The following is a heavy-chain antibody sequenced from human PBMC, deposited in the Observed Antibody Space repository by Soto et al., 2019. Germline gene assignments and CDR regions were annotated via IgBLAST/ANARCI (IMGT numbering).Heavy chain of an antibody. CDR1: GFTFSSYG. CDR3: HGYGY. J-gene: IGHJ4*02. V-gene: IGHV3-NL1*01. D-gene: IGHD5-12*01. CDR2: IYSGGTI. Sequence: ESGGGVVQPGRSLRLSCAASGFTFSSYGMHWVRQAPGKGLEWVSVIYSGGTIYYADSVKGRFTISRDTSKNTLYLQMNSLRGDDTAVYYCHGYGYWGQGTLVTVSS.